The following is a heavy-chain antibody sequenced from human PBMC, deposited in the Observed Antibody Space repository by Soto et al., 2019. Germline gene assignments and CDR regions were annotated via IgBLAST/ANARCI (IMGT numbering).Heavy chain of an antibody. CDR1: GGTFSSYT. CDR2: IIPILGIA. J-gene: IGHJ3*02. Sequence: QVQLVQSGAEVKKPGSSVKVSCKASGGTFSSYTISWVRQAPGQGLEWMGRIIPILGIANYAQKFHGRVTITAANSTSTVYMELGSLRSEDTAVYYCARDWQGRKGYDYNWGCEDDAFDIWGQGTMDPVPS. D-gene: IGHD3-16*01. V-gene: IGHV1-69*08. CDR3: ARDWQGRKGYDYNWGCEDDAFDI.